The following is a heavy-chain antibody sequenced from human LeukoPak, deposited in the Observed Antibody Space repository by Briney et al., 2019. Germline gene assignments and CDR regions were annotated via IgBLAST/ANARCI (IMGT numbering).Heavy chain of an antibody. CDR3: ARVATILGVLK. CDR2: IFYRGRT. Sequence: SETLSLTCSVSGDSLNDTNYYWGWIRQPPGEGLEWIANIFYRGRTYYNPSFESRVTISVDTSKNQFSLKLNSLTTADTGVYYCARVATILGVLKWGQGTLVTVSS. D-gene: IGHD3-3*01. V-gene: IGHV4-39*01. CDR1: GDSLNDTNYY. J-gene: IGHJ4*02.